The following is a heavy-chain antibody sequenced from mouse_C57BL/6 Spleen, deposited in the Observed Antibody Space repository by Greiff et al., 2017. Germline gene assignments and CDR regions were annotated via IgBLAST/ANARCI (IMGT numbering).Heavy chain of an antibody. CDR2: IRSKSNNYAT. V-gene: IGHV10-1*01. J-gene: IGHJ2*01. D-gene: IGHD6-1*01. Sequence: EVKLEESGGGLVQPKGSLKLSCAASGFSFNTYAMNWVRQAPGKGLEWVARIRSKSNNYATYYADSVKDRFTISRDDSESMLYLQMNNLKTEDTAMYYCVRESLWGPLDYWGQGTTLTVSS. CDR1: GFSFNTYA. CDR3: VRESLWGPLDY.